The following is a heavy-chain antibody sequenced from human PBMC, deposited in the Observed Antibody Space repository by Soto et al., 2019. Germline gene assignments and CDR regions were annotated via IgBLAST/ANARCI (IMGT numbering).Heavy chain of an antibody. Sequence: QVQVVQSGVEVRRPGSSVKVSCKASGDTFKNCVISWVRQAPGQGLEWMGGIIPLFGTTDFAQRCQGRLTITTDESTTTADMELSRRRAEDTAPYYCASELGFGNLSVVWGQGTTVLASS. V-gene: IGHV1-69*01. CDR1: GDTFKNCV. CDR3: ASELGFGNLSVV. D-gene: IGHD3-10*01. CDR2: IIPLFGTT. J-gene: IGHJ6*02.